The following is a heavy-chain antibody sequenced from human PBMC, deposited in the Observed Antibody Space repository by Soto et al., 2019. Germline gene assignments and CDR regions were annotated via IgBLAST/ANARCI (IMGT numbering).Heavy chain of an antibody. CDR1: GFTFRSYG. CDR2: ISYDGSNK. D-gene: IGHD2-2*01. V-gene: IGHV3-30*18. CDR3: AKVRNQYHPTAYNWFDP. Sequence: GGSLRLSCAASGFTFRSYGMHWVRQAPGKGLEWVAVISYDGSNKYYADSVKGRFTISRDNSKNTLYLQMNSLRAEDTAVYYCAKVRNQYHPTAYNWFDPWGQGTLVTVSS. J-gene: IGHJ5*02.